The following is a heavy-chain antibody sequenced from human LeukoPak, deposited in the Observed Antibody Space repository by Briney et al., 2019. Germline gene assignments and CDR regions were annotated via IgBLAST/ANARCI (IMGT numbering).Heavy chain of an antibody. CDR2: IYYSGST. Sequence: PSETLSLTCTVSGGSISSYYWSWIRQPPGKGLEWIGYIYYSGSTNYNPSLKSRVTISVDTSKNRFSLKLSSVTAADTAVYYCAGWYSSSWYGFDYWGQGTLVTVSS. CDR1: GGSISSYY. D-gene: IGHD6-13*01. V-gene: IGHV4-59*01. CDR3: AGWYSSSWYGFDY. J-gene: IGHJ4*02.